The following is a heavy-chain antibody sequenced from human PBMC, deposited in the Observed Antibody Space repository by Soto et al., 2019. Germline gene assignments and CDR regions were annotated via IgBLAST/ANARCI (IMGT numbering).Heavy chain of an antibody. V-gene: IGHV1-18*04. CDR1: GYTFTRDG. D-gene: IGHD1-1*01. J-gene: IGHJ4*02. Sequence: QVQLVQSGAEVKKTGASVQVSCKTSGYTFTRDGISWVRQAPGQGLEWMAWINPYNGKKQFAEKFQGRITLTTDTLTNTVYLEMTSLTSDDTAVYYCARDRRGTRRTYFGSQYFDSWGQGTMVTVSS. CDR2: INPYNGKK. CDR3: ARDRRGTRRTYFGSQYFDS.